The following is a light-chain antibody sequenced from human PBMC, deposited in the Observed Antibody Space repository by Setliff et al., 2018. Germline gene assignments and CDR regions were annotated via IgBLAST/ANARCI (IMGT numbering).Light chain of an antibody. CDR1: SRDIGAYNS. Sequence: QSVLAQPPSASGSPGQSLTISCTGTSRDIGAYNSVSWYQQHPGKAPKLLIYEVTTRPSGVPDRFSGSKSGNTASLTVSGLQADDEADYFCCSYAASYNPYVFGTGTKVTVL. CDR3: CSYAASYNPYV. V-gene: IGLV2-8*01. CDR2: EVT. J-gene: IGLJ1*01.